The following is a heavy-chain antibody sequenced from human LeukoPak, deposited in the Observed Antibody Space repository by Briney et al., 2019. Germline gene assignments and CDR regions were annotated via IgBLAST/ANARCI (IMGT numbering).Heavy chain of an antibody. CDR1: GGSFSGYY. J-gene: IGHJ5*02. D-gene: IGHD2-8*01. CDR2: INHSGST. CDR3: ARLRYCTNGVCP. V-gene: IGHV4-34*01. Sequence: SETLSLTCAVYGGSFSGYYWSWIRQPPGKGLEWIEEINHSGSTNYNPSLKSRVTISVDTSKNQFSLKLSSVTAADTAVYYCARLRYCTNGVCPWGQGTLVTVSS.